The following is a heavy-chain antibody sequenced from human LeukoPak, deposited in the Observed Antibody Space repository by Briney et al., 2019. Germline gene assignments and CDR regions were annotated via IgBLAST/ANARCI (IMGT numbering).Heavy chain of an antibody. CDR3: ARQPDSGSYYNFDY. V-gene: IGHV3-23*01. J-gene: IGHJ4*02. CDR1: RFSFSTYA. CDR2: IGASGGTT. D-gene: IGHD1-26*01. Sequence: GGSLRLSCSASRFSFSTYAMSWVRQAPGKGLEWVSAIGASGGTTFYADSAKGRFTTSRDNSKNTLFLQMNSLRAEDTAVYYCARQPDSGSYYNFDYWGQGSLVTVSS.